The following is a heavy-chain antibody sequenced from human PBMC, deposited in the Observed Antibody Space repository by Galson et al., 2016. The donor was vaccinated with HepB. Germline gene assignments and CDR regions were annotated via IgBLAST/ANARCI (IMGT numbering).Heavy chain of an antibody. D-gene: IGHD4-17*01. CDR1: GFTVSSDY. CDR3: ARDPGLRNGMGG. V-gene: IGHV3-66*02. Sequence: RLSCAVSGFTVSSDYMSWVRQAPGKELEWVSVIYSGGDTYYADSVKGRFTISRDNSKNTLYLQMSSLRTEDTAVYFCARDPGLRNGMGGWGKGTTVIVSS. CDR2: IYSGGDT. J-gene: IGHJ6*04.